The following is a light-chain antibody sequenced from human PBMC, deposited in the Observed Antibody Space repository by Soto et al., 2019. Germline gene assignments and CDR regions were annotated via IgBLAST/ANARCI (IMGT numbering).Light chain of an antibody. Sequence: EIVLTQSPATLSLSPGERATLSCRASRSVSSYLAWYQQKPGQAPRLLIYDASNRATGIPARFSGSGSGTDFTLTISSLEPEDFAVYYCQQRSSNWPPVTFGQGTRLEIK. CDR3: QQRSSNWPPVT. V-gene: IGKV3-11*01. CDR2: DAS. J-gene: IGKJ5*01. CDR1: RSVSSY.